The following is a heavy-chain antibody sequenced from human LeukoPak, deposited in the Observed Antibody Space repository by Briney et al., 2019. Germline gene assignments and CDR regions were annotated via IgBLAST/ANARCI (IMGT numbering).Heavy chain of an antibody. CDR3: ARDIGGYYYYGMDV. Sequence: ASVKVSCKSSGYTFTDCFIHWVRQAPGQGLEWMGWINPNSGGTNYAQKFQGRVTMTRDTSISTAYMELSRLRSDDTAVYYCARDIGGYYYYGMDVWGQGTTVTVSS. CDR1: GYTFTDCF. CDR2: INPNSGGT. V-gene: IGHV1-2*02. J-gene: IGHJ6*02. D-gene: IGHD1-26*01.